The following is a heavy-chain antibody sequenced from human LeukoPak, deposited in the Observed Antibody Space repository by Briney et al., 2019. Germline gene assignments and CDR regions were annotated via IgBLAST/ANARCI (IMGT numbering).Heavy chain of an antibody. CDR1: GGSISSNNYY. CDR2: IYNSGST. D-gene: IGHD1-14*01. CDR3: ARDRSSYFDY. Sequence: SETLSLTCTVSGGSISSNNYYWGWIRQPPGKGLEWIGSIYNSGSTYYNPSLKGRVTISVDTSKNQFALKLSSVTAADTAVYYCARDRSSYFDYWGQGTLVTVSP. V-gene: IGHV4-39*01. J-gene: IGHJ4*02.